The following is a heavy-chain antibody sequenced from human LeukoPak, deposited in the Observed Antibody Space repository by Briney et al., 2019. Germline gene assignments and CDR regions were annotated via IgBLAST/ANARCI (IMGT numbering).Heavy chain of an antibody. CDR1: GFTFDDYA. D-gene: IGHD3-3*01. Sequence: GGSLRLSCAASGFTFDDYAMHWVRQAPGKGLEWVSGISWNSGSIGYADPVKGRFTISRDNAKNSLYLQMNSLTAEDTAVYYCAKARITIFGVDFDYWGQGTLVTVSS. J-gene: IGHJ4*02. CDR2: ISWNSGSI. CDR3: AKARITIFGVDFDY. V-gene: IGHV3-9*01.